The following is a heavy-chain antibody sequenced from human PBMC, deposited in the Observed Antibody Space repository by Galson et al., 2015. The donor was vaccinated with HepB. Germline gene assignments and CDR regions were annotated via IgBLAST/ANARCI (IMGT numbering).Heavy chain of an antibody. CDR3: AKDPPAYCGGDCYYYYYMDV. CDR1: GFTFSSYG. V-gene: IGHV3-30*18. CDR2: ISYDGSNK. Sequence: SLRLSCAASGFTFSSYGMHWVRQAPGKGLEWVAVISYDGSNKYYADSVKGRFTISRDNSKNTLYLQMNSLRAEDTAVYYCAKDPPAYCGGDCYYYYYMDVWGKGTTVTVSS. D-gene: IGHD2-21*02. J-gene: IGHJ6*03.